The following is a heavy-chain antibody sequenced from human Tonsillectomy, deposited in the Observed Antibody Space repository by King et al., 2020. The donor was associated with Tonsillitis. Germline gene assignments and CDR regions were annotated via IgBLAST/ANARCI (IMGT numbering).Heavy chain of an antibody. Sequence: VQLQESGPGLVKPSETLSLTCTVSGGSISSYYWSWIRQPPGKGLEWIGYIYDSGSTNYNPSLKSRGTISVDTSKNQLSLELSSVTAADPAVYYCARGSNIAAAGTGYYFDYWGQGTLVTVSS. J-gene: IGHJ4*02. CDR3: ARGSNIAAAGTGYYFDY. V-gene: IGHV4-59*01. CDR2: IYDSGST. CDR1: GGSISSYY. D-gene: IGHD6-13*01.